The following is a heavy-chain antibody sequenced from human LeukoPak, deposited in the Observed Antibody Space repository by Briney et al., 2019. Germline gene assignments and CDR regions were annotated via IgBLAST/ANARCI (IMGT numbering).Heavy chain of an antibody. CDR3: AKTLRYYDSSGYYYGAFDI. CDR2: ISWNSGSI. V-gene: IGHV3-9*01. D-gene: IGHD3-22*01. Sequence: GGSLRLSCAASGFTFDDYAMHWVRQAPGKGLEWVSGISWNSGSIGYADSVKGRFTISRDNAKNSLYLQMNSLRAEDTALYYCAKTLRYYDSSGYYYGAFDIWGQGTTVTVSS. J-gene: IGHJ3*02. CDR1: GFTFDDYA.